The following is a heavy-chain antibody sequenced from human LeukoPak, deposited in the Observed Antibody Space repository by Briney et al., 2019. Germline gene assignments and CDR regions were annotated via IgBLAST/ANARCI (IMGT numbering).Heavy chain of an antibody. D-gene: IGHD5-18*01. J-gene: IGHJ6*03. V-gene: IGHV3-30*04. CDR3: ARVQRMNTAMVSTFCYYYYMDV. Sequence: GGPLRLSCGASGFTFSSYAMHWVRQAPGKGLEWGAVISYDGSNKYYAASVKGRFTISNDYSKNTLYLQMNSLRAEDTAVYYCARVQRMNTAMVSTFCYYYYMDVWGKGTTVTVSS. CDR2: ISYDGSNK. CDR1: GFTFSSYA.